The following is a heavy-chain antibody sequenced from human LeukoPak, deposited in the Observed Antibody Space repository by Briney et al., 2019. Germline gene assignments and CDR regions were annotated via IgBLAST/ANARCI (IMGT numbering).Heavy chain of an antibody. CDR1: GGSISSNNW. J-gene: IGHJ6*03. D-gene: IGHD5-24*01. V-gene: IGHV4-4*02. CDR2: IYHSGNT. CDR3: ARGAATGYNYQYFFYMDV. Sequence: SETLSLTCAVSGGSISSNNWWNWVRQSPEKGLEWIGEIYHSGNTNYNPSLKRRITISVDKSKNQFSLKVRSVTAADMAVYYCARGAATGYNYQYFFYMDVWGKGTTVSVSS.